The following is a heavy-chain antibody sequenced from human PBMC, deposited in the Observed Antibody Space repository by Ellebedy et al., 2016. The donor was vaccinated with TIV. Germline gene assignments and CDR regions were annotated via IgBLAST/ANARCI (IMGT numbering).Heavy chain of an antibody. V-gene: IGHV3-48*02. J-gene: IGHJ4*02. CDR2: ISLSSSTI. CDR3: ARGPRFGESSFDY. Sequence: GESLKISCAASGFTFSSSSMNWVRPAPGKGLEWVSHISLSSSTIYYADSVKGRFTISRNNSKNSLSLQMNSLRDEDTAVYYCARGPRFGESSFDYWGQGTLVTVSS. D-gene: IGHD3-10*01. CDR1: GFTFSSSS.